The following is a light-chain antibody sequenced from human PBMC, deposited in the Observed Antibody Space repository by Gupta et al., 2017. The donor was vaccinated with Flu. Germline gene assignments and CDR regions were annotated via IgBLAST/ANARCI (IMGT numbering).Light chain of an antibody. CDR1: QGIRND. V-gene: IGKV1-6*01. CDR3: RQDDSYPRT. CDR2: AAS. Sequence: SPFASVRDRITLTCRARQGIRNDLGWYQQKPGKAPKLLIYAASNLQSGVPSRFSGSGSGTDFTLTVSSLQPEDFATYYCRQDDSYPRTFGQGTKVEIK. J-gene: IGKJ1*01.